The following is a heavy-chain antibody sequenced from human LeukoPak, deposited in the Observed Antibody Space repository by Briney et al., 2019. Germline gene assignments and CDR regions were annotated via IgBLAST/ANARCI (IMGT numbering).Heavy chain of an antibody. CDR1: GYSFTSYW. Sequence: GESLKISCKGSGYSFTSYWIGWVRQMPGKGLEWMGIIYPGDSDTRYSPSFQGQVTISADKSISTAYLQWSSLKASDTAMYYCARAEGYYYDSSGYSLDYWGQGTLDTVSS. V-gene: IGHV5-51*01. J-gene: IGHJ4*02. CDR2: IYPGDSDT. CDR3: ARAEGYYYDSSGYSLDY. D-gene: IGHD3-22*01.